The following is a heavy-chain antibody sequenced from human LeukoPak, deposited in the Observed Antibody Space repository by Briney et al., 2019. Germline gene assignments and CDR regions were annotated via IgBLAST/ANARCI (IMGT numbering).Heavy chain of an antibody. Sequence: KASETLSLTCTVSGGSISSYYWSWIRQPPGKGLEWIGYIYYSGSTNYNPSLKSRVTISIDTSKNQFSLNLSSVTAADTAVYYCARDRWDDSLGYWGQGTLVTVSS. J-gene: IGHJ4*02. CDR2: IYYSGST. CDR3: ARDRWDDSLGY. D-gene: IGHD1-1*01. CDR1: GGSISSYY. V-gene: IGHV4-59*01.